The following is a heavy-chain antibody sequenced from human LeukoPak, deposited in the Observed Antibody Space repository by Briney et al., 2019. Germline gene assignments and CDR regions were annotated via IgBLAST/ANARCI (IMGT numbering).Heavy chain of an antibody. D-gene: IGHD5/OR15-5a*01. CDR1: GFTFSSYA. CDR3: ATSTHRALFDY. Sequence: PGRSLRLSCAASGFTFSSYAMHWVRQAPGKGLEWVAVISYDGSNKYYADSVKGRFTIPRDNSKNTLYLQMNSLRAEDTAVYYCATSTHRALFDYWGQGTLVTVSS. J-gene: IGHJ4*02. CDR2: ISYDGSNK. V-gene: IGHV3-30*04.